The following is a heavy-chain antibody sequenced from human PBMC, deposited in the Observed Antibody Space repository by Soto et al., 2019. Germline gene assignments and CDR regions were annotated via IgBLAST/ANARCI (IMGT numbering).Heavy chain of an antibody. CDR3: ARHATYYYDSSGPVPFDY. CDR1: GGSISSSSYY. CDR2: IYYSGST. J-gene: IGHJ4*02. Sequence: PSETLSLTWTVSGGSISSSSYYWGWIRQPPGKGLEWIGSIYYSGSTYYNPSLKSRVTISVDTSKNQFSLKLSSVTAADMAVYYCARHATYYYDSSGPVPFDYWGQGTLVTVSS. V-gene: IGHV4-39*01. D-gene: IGHD3-22*01.